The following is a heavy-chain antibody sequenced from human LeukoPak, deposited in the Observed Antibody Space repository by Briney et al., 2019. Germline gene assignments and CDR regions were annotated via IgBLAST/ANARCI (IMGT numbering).Heavy chain of an antibody. CDR2: INPNGGDT. D-gene: IGHD6-19*01. CDR1: GYTFTGYY. J-gene: IGHJ4*02. V-gene: IGHV1-2*02. CDR3: ARGRQWLPL. Sequence: ASVKVSCKASGYTFTGYYMHWVRQAPGQGLQWMGWINPNGGDTNYAQKFQGRVTMTRNTSISTAYMELSSLRSEDTAVYYCARGRQWLPLWGQGTLVTVSS.